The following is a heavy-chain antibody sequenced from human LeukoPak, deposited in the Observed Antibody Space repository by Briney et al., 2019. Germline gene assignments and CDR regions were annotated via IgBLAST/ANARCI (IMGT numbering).Heavy chain of an antibody. CDR3: ARHRGYYNSRGDGYYFDY. V-gene: IGHV4-39*01. CDR1: GGSITSNDYY. D-gene: IGHD3-22*01. J-gene: IGHJ4*02. Sequence: SETLSLTCTVSGGSITSNDYYWVWIRQSPGKGLEWIGSIYYSGSTYYNPSLKSRATISVDTSKNQFSLKLSSVTAADTAVYFCARHRGYYNSRGDGYYFDYWGQGTLVTVSS. CDR2: IYYSGST.